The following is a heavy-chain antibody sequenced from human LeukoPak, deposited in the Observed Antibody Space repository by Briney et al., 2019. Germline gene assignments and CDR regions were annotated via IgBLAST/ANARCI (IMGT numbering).Heavy chain of an antibody. V-gene: IGHV4-30-4*08. Sequence: PSETLSLTCTVSGGSISSGDYYWSWIRQPPGKGLEWIGYIYYSGSTYYSPSLKSRVTISVDTSKNQFSLKLSSVTAADTAVYYCARSWEYYDSSGYQGDSGFDYWGQGTLVTVSS. J-gene: IGHJ4*02. D-gene: IGHD3-22*01. CDR1: GGSISSGDYY. CDR2: IYYSGST. CDR3: ARSWEYYDSSGYQGDSGFDY.